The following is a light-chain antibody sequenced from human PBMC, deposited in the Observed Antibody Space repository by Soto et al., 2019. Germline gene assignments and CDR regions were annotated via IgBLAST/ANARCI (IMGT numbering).Light chain of an antibody. CDR3: NSWTTSTTMI. V-gene: IGLV2-14*03. CDR2: DVN. CDR1: SSDIGAYNY. J-gene: IGLJ2*01. Sequence: QSVLTQPASVSGSPGQSITISCTGTSSDIGAYNYVSWYQQHPGKAPKLMIYDVNIRPSGVSNRFSGSKSGNTASLTISGLQAEDEADYYCNSWTTSTTMIFGGGTKVTVL.